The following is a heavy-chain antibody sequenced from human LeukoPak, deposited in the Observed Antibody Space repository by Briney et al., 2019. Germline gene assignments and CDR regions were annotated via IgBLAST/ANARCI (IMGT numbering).Heavy chain of an antibody. J-gene: IGHJ4*02. CDR2: IYYSGSI. CDR1: GGSISSYY. V-gene: IGHV4-59*01. CDR3: ARGGAGNFDY. Sequence: SETLSLTCTVSGGSISSYYWSWIRQPPGKGLEWIGYIYYSGSINYNPSLKSRVTMSVDTSKNQFSLKLSSVTAADTAVYYCARGGAGNFDYWGQGTLVTVSS. D-gene: IGHD6-19*01.